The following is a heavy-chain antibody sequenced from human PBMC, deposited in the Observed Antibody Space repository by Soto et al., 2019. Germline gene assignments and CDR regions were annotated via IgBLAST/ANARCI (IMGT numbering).Heavy chain of an antibody. CDR2: TYQSGSA. V-gene: IGHV4-30-2*06. J-gene: IGHJ6*02. Sequence: SETLSLTCTVSGGSISSGGYAWTWIRQSPGKGLAWIGYTYQSGSAYYNPSLKSRVTISVDRSKNQFSLNLTSVTAADTAVYYCARDYYGMDVWGQGTTVTVSS. CDR1: GGSISSGGYA. CDR3: ARDYYGMDV.